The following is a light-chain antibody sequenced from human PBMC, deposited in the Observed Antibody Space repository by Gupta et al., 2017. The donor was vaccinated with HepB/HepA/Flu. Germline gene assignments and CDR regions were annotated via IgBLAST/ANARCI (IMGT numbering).Light chain of an antibody. CDR3: SSYTTSSTRV. CDR1: SSHFGNYNF. Sequence: QSALTQPASVSGSPGQSITISCTGTSSHFGNYNFVSWFQQHPGKAPKLMIYEVTKRPSGVSNRFSGSKSGNTASLTISGLQTEDEADDYCSSYTTSSTRVFGGGTKLTVL. J-gene: IGLJ3*02. V-gene: IGLV2-14*02. CDR2: EVT.